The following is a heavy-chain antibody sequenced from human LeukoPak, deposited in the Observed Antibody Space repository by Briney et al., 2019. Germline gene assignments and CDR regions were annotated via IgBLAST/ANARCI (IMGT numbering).Heavy chain of an antibody. D-gene: IGHD4-17*01. Sequence: GRSLRLSCAASGYTFSSYGMHWVRQAPGKGLEWVAVIWYDGSNKYYADSVKGRFTISRDNSKNTLYLQMNSLRAEDTAVYYCARDRVHYGDYGGYFDYWGQGTLVTVSS. CDR1: GYTFSSYG. CDR3: ARDRVHYGDYGGYFDY. V-gene: IGHV3-33*01. J-gene: IGHJ4*02. CDR2: IWYDGSNK.